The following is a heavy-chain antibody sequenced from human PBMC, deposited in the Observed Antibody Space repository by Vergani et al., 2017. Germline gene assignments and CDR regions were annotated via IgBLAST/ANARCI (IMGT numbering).Heavy chain of an antibody. J-gene: IGHJ6*03. CDR3: ARGRYCSSTSCYRPGDYYYYYMDV. D-gene: IGHD2-2*02. CDR1: GGSISSSNW. Sequence: QVQLQESGPGLVKPPGTLSLTCAVSGGSISSSNWWSWVRQPPGKGLEWIGEIYHSGSTNYNPSLKSRVTISVDKSKNQFSLKLSSVTAADTAVYYCARGRYCSSTSCYRPGDYYYYYMDVWGKGP. V-gene: IGHV4-4*03. CDR2: IYHSGST.